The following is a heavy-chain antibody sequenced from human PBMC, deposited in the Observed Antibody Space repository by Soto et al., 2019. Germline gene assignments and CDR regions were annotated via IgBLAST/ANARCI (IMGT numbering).Heavy chain of an antibody. J-gene: IGHJ5*02. D-gene: IGHD3-3*01. CDR1: GGSISSGGYY. CDR3: AREGLGYYDFWSGYSGNWFDP. Sequence: PSETLSLTCTVSGGSISSGGYYWSWIRQHPGKGLEWIGYIYYSGSTYYNPSLKSRVTISVDTSKNQFSLKLSSVTAADTAVYYCAREGLGYYDFWSGYSGNWFDPWGQGTLVTVSS. CDR2: IYYSGST. V-gene: IGHV4-31*03.